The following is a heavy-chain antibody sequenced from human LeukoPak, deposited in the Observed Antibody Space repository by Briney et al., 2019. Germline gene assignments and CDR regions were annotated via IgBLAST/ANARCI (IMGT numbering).Heavy chain of an antibody. Sequence: GGSLRLSCAASGFTVSSNYMSWVRQAPGKGLEWVSVIYSGGSTYYADSVKGRFTISRDNAKNSLCLQMNSLRAEDTAVYYCARDASSSWYRAEYFQHWGQGTLVTVSS. CDR3: ARDASSSWYRAEYFQH. V-gene: IGHV3-53*01. CDR1: GFTVSSNY. J-gene: IGHJ1*01. CDR2: IYSGGST. D-gene: IGHD6-13*01.